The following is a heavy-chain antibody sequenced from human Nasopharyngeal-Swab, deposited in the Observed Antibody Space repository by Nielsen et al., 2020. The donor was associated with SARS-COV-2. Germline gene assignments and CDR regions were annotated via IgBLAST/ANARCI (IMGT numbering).Heavy chain of an antibody. Sequence: WIRQPPGKGLEWIGEINHSGSTNYNPSLKSRVTISVGTSKNQFSLKLSSVTAADTAVYYCARIEDCSSTSCYDCFDYWGQGTLVTVSS. J-gene: IGHJ4*02. CDR2: INHSGST. CDR3: ARIEDCSSTSCYDCFDY. V-gene: IGHV4-34*01. D-gene: IGHD2-2*01.